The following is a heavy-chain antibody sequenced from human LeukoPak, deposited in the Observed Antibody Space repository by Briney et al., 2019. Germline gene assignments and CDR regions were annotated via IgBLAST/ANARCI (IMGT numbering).Heavy chain of an antibody. Sequence: ASVKVSCKASGGTFSSYAISWVRQAPGQGLEWMGGIIPIFGTANYAQKFQGRVTITTDESTSTAYMELSSLRSDDTAVYYCAREIGGSGYYDYWGQGTLVTVSS. CDR1: GGTFSSYA. CDR2: IIPIFGTA. CDR3: AREIGGSGYYDY. D-gene: IGHD3-22*01. J-gene: IGHJ4*02. V-gene: IGHV1-69*05.